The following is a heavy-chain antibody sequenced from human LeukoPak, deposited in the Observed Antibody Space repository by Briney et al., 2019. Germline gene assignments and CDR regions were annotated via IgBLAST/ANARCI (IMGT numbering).Heavy chain of an antibody. D-gene: IGHD6-19*01. CDR2: ISGSGGST. CDR1: GFTFSSYA. V-gene: IGHV3-23*01. Sequence: GGSLRLSCAASGFTFSSYAMSWVRQAPGKGLEWVSAISGSGGSTYYADSVKGRFTISRDNSKNTLYLQMYNLRVEDTAVYYCAKDRAPGIAVAGSKFGFDYWGQGSLVTVSS. CDR3: AKDRAPGIAVAGSKFGFDY. J-gene: IGHJ4*02.